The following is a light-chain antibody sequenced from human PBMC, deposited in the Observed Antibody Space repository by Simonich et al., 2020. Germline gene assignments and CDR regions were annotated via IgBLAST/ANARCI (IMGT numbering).Light chain of an antibody. CDR1: QSVLYSSNNKNY. J-gene: IGKJ5*01. CDR2: WAS. CDR3: QQRSNWPIT. Sequence: DIVMTQSPDSLAVSLGERATINCKSSQSVLYSSNNKNYLAWYQQKPGQPPNLLIYWASTRESGVPDRFSGSGSGTDFTLTISSLQAEDFAVYYCQQRSNWPITFGQGTRLEIK. V-gene: IGKV4-1*01.